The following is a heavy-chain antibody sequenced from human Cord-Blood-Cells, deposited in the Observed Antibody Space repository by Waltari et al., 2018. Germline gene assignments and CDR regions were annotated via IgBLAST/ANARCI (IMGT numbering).Heavy chain of an antibody. CDR1: GFTLSTYA. CDR2: ISYDGSNK. Sequence: QVQLVESGGGVVQPGRFLRLSCAASGFTLSTYAMIGVRQAPGKGLEWVAVISYDGSNKYYADSVKGRFTISRDNSKNTLYLQMNSLRAEDTAVYYCARDFAGAPDYWGQGTLVTVSS. V-gene: IGHV3-30*04. J-gene: IGHJ4*02. D-gene: IGHD7-27*01. CDR3: ARDFAGAPDY.